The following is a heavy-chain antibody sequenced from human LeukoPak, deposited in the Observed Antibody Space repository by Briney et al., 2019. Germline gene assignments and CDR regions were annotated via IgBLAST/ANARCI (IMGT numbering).Heavy chain of an antibody. Sequence: PSETLSLTCTVSGGSISSSSYYWGWIRQPPWKGLEWIGSIYYSGSTYYNPSLKSRVTISVDTSKNQFSLKLSSVTAADTAVYYCARLGVEIMVDYWGQGTLVTVSS. CDR1: GGSISSSSYY. D-gene: IGHD5-24*01. CDR3: ARLGVEIMVDY. CDR2: IYYSGST. J-gene: IGHJ4*02. V-gene: IGHV4-39*01.